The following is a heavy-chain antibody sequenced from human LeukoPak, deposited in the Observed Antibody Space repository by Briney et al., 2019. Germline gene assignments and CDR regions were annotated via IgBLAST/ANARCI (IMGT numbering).Heavy chain of an antibody. J-gene: IGHJ3*02. CDR2: IKQNGSEK. V-gene: IGHV3-7*03. CDR3: ARDRWFGELFHDAFDI. D-gene: IGHD3-10*01. CDR1: GFTFSSYW. Sequence: GGSLRLSCAASGFTFSSYWMSWVRQATGKGLEWVANIKQNGSEKYYVDSVKGRFTISRDNAKNSLYLQMNSLRAEDTAVYYCARDRWFGELFHDAFDIWGQGTMVTVSS.